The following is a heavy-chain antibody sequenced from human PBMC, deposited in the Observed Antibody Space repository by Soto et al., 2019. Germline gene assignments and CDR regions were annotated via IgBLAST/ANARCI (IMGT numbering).Heavy chain of an antibody. CDR3: ARDRGVTPYFYFDY. J-gene: IGHJ4*02. CDR2: IIPIFGTA. V-gene: IGHV1-69*12. Sequence: QVQLVQSGAEVKKPGSSVKVSCKASGGTFSSYAISWVRQAPGQGLEWMGGIIPIFGTANYAQKFQGRVTITADETTSTAYMELSSLRSEDTAVYYCARDRGVTPYFYFDYWGQGTLVTVSS. D-gene: IGHD2-21*02. CDR1: GGTFSSYA.